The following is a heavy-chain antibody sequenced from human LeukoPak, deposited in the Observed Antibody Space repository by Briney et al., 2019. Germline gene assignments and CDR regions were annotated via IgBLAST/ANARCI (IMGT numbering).Heavy chain of an antibody. CDR1: GFIFDDSA. CDR3: AKDMKRDRPYYFDY. J-gene: IGHJ4*02. CDR2: ISGDADTT. V-gene: IGHV3-43*02. Sequence: GGSLRLSCAASGFIFDDSAMHWVRQAPGKGLEWVSLISGDADTTYYADSVKGRFTISRDNSKNSLYLQMNSLRTEDTALYYCAKDMKRDRPYYFDYWGQGTLVTVSS.